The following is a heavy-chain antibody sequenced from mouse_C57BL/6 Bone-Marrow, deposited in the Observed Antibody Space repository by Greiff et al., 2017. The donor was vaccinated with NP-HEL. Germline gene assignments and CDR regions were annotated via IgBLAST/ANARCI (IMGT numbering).Heavy chain of an antibody. D-gene: IGHD4-1*01. Sequence: QVQLHQSGAELVLPGSSVTFSCKASGYAFSSYCMHWVKPRPGQGLEWIGQIYPGDGDTNYNGKFKGKATLTADKSSSTAYMTLSSLTSEDSAVYFCAKDWNYFDYWGQGTTLTLSS. V-gene: IGHV1-80*01. CDR2: IYPGDGDT. CDR1: GYAFSSYC. CDR3: AKDWNYFDY. J-gene: IGHJ2*01.